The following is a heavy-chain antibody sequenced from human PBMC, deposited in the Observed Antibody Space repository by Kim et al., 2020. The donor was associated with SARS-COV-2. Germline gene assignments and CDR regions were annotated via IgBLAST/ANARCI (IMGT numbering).Heavy chain of an antibody. CDR2: SYPGDSDT. CDR1: GYSFTSYW. V-gene: IGHV5-51*01. D-gene: IGHD2-21*02. Sequence: GESLKISCKGSGYSFTSYWIGWVRQMPGKGLEWMGISYPGDSDTRYSPSFQGQVTISADKSISTAYLQWSSLKASDTAMYYCARLNCGNSGSYYYYYGMDVWGQGTTVTVSS. J-gene: IGHJ6*02. CDR3: ARLNCGNSGSYYYYYGMDV.